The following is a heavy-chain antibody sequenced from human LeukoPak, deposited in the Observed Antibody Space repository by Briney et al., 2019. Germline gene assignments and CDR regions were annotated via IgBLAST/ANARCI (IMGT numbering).Heavy chain of an antibody. CDR1: GFTFSSYS. CDR2: ISSNSAYI. CDR3: ARYGSSWFDDAFDI. V-gene: IGHV3-21*04. D-gene: IGHD6-13*01. J-gene: IGHJ3*02. Sequence: GGSLRLSCAASGFTFSSYSMNWVRQAPGKGLEWVSSISSNSAYIYSADSVKGRFTTSRDNAKNSLYLQMNSLRAEDTAVYYCARYGSSWFDDAFDIWGQGTMVIVSS.